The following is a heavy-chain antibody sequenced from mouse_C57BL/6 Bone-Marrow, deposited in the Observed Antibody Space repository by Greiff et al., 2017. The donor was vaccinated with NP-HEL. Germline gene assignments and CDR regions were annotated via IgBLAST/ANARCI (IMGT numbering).Heavy chain of an antibody. CDR2: INPSSGYT. Sequence: VQRVESGAELARPGASVKMSCKASGYTFTSYTMHWVKQRPGQGLEWIGYINPSSGYTKYNQKFKDKATLTADKSSSTAYMQLSSLTSEDSAVYYCAVDGYAMDYWGQGTSVTVSS. CDR1: GYTFTSYT. V-gene: IGHV1-4*01. CDR3: AVDGYAMDY. J-gene: IGHJ4*01.